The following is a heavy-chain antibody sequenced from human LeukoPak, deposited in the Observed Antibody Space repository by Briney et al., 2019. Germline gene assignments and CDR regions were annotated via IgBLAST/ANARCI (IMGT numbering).Heavy chain of an antibody. CDR1: GFTLRNYA. CDR3: ARRGIWDAFDI. J-gene: IGHJ3*02. Sequence: GGSLRLSCAASGFTLRNYAMSWVRQAPGKGLEWVSSIGAGDKYTYYGDSVKGRFTISRDNSKNTLYLQMNSLRAEDMALYYCARRGIWDAFDIWGQGTMVTVSS. CDR2: IGAGDKYT. V-gene: IGHV3-23*01. D-gene: IGHD6-13*01.